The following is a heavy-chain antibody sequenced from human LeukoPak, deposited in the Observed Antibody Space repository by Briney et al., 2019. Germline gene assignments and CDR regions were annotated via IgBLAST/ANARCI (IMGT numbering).Heavy chain of an antibody. CDR3: ARALTTIGYYYGMDV. CDR2: IYYSGST. Sequence: SETLSLTCTVSGGSVSSGSYYWSWIRQPPGKGLEWIGYIYYSGSTNYNPSLKSRVTISVDTSKNQFSLKLSSVTAADTAVYYCARALTTIGYYYGMDVWGQGTTVTVSS. V-gene: IGHV4-61*01. J-gene: IGHJ6*02. D-gene: IGHD4-17*01. CDR1: GGSVSSGSYY.